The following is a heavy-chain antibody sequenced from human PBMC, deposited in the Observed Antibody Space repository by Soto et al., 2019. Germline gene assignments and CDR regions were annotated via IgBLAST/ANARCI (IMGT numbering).Heavy chain of an antibody. CDR1: GFTFSSYA. CDR2: ISGSGGST. V-gene: IGHV3-23*01. J-gene: IGHJ4*02. Sequence: GGSLRLSCAASGFTFSSYAMSWVRQAPGKGLEWVSAISGSGGSTYYADSVKGRFTISRDNSKNTLYLQMNSLRAEDTAVYYCAKDGYSGYDMYYFDYWGQGTLVTVSS. CDR3: AKDGYSGYDMYYFDY. D-gene: IGHD5-12*01.